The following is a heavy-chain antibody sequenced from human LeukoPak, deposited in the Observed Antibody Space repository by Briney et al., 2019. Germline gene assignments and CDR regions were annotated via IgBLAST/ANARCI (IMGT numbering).Heavy chain of an antibody. CDR1: GGSSSGYY. Sequence: PSETLSLTCAVYGGSSSGYYWSWIRQPPGKGLEWIGEINHSGSTNYNPSLKSRVTISVDTSKNQFSLKLSSVTAADTAVYYCARGPIAVAGTDFDYWGQGTLVTVSS. J-gene: IGHJ4*02. CDR3: ARGPIAVAGTDFDY. CDR2: INHSGST. D-gene: IGHD6-19*01. V-gene: IGHV4-34*01.